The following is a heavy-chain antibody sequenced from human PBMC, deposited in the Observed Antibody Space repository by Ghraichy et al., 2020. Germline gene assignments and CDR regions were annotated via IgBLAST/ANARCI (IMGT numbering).Heavy chain of an antibody. CDR3: ARGAGQGVLYDSGWYGL. V-gene: IGHV3-7*01. CDR2: IKQDGSEK. D-gene: IGHD6-19*01. Sequence: GGSLRLSCEASGFTIRSYWMTWVRQAPGKGLEWVANIKQDGSEKYYVDSVKGRFTISRDNPKNSLYLQMNGLRAEDTAVYYCARGAGQGVLYDSGWYGLWGQGTLVTVSS. J-gene: IGHJ4*02. CDR1: GFTIRSYW.